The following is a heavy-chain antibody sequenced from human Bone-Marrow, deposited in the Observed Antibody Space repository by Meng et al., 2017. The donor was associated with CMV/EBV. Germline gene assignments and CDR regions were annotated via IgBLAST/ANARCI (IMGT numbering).Heavy chain of an antibody. Sequence: GGSVSCDSYYWSWSRRPPGEGLESIEFIHYSGSTTYNPSLMSRVTISLDTSTNQFSLKLSSVTAADTAVYYCATSPGYPREGGDGGQGTLVTVSS. D-gene: IGHD5-18*01. CDR3: ATSPGYPREGGD. CDR2: IHYSGST. V-gene: IGHV4-61*01. J-gene: IGHJ4*02. CDR1: GGSVSCDSYY.